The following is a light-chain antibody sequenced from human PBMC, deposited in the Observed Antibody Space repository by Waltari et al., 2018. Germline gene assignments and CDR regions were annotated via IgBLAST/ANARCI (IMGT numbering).Light chain of an antibody. CDR2: DVS. CDR3: CSYGGTYVA. V-gene: IGLV2-11*01. CDR1: SSDVGGYNY. Sequence: QSALTQPRSVSGSPGQSVTISSTGTSSDVGGYNYVSWYQQHPGKAPKLMIYDVSKRPSGVPDRFSGSKSGNTASLTISGLQAEDEADYYCCSYGGTYVAFGGGTKLTVL. J-gene: IGLJ2*01.